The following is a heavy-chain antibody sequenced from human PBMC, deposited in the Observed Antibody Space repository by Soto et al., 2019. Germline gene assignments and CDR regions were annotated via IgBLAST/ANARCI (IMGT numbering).Heavy chain of an antibody. D-gene: IGHD3-3*01. CDR2: ISGSGGST. CDR1: GFTFSSYA. CDR3: AKDRYDFWSGYPSRFDY. Sequence: GGSLRLSCAASGFTFSSYAMSWVRQAPGKGLEWVSAISGSGGSTYYADSVKGRFTISRDNSKNTLYLQMNSLRAEDTAVYYCAKDRYDFWSGYPSRFDYWGQGTLVTVSS. V-gene: IGHV3-23*01. J-gene: IGHJ4*02.